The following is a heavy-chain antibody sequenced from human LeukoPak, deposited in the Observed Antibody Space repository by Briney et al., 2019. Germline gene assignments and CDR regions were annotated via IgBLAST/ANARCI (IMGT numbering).Heavy chain of an antibody. CDR3: ARGSYDFWSGYYEHYYYYMDV. J-gene: IGHJ6*03. V-gene: IGHV4-59*01. D-gene: IGHD3-3*01. Sequence: SETLSLTCTVSGGSISSYYWSWIRQPPGKGLEWIGYIYYSGSTNYNPSLKSRVTISVDTSKNQFSLKLSSVTAADTAAYYCARGSYDFWSGYYEHYYYYMDVWGKGTTVTVSS. CDR1: GGSISSYY. CDR2: IYYSGST.